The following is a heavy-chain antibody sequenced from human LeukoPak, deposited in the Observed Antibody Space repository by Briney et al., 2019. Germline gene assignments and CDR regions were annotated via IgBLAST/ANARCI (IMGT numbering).Heavy chain of an antibody. V-gene: IGHV4-30-4*01. CDR1: GGSISSGDYY. Sequence: SETLSLTCTVSGGSISSGDYYWSWIRQPPGKGLEWIGYIYYSGSTYYNPSLKSRVTISVDTSKNQFSLQLNSVTPEDTAVYYCARDGHAPQSPYYFGYWGQGTLVTVSS. CDR3: ARDGHAPQSPYYFGY. CDR2: IYYSGST. J-gene: IGHJ4*02.